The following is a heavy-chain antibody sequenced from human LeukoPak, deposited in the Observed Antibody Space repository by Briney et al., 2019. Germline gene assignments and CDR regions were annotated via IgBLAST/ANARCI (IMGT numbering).Heavy chain of an antibody. CDR2: IYSGYTT. V-gene: IGHV3-66*01. CDR3: VGSPHSSGWADY. D-gene: IGHD6-19*01. Sequence: GGSLRLSCVVSGFTVSINYMSGVRQAPGKGLEWVSVIYSGYTTYYPDSVKGRFTISRDNSKNTLYLQMSSLRAEDTAVYYCVGSPHSSGWADYWGQGTLVTVSA. CDR1: GFTVSINY. J-gene: IGHJ4*02.